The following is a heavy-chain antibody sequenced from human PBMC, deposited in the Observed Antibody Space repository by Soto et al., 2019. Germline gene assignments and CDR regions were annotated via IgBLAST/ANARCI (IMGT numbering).Heavy chain of an antibody. Sequence: QVQLVESGGGVVQPGRSLRLSVAASGLTFSSYGRHWVRQAPGKGLEWVAVISYDGSNKYYADSVKGRFTISRDNSKNTLYLQMNSLRAEDTAVYYCASKADRGVSYYFDYWGQGTLVTVSS. J-gene: IGHJ4*02. CDR2: ISYDGSNK. CDR3: ASKADRGVSYYFDY. V-gene: IGHV3-30*03. CDR1: GLTFSSYG.